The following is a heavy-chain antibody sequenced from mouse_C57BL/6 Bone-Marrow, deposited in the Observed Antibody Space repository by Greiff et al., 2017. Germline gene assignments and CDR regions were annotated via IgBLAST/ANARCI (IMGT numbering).Heavy chain of an antibody. D-gene: IGHD2-1*01. CDR2: SRNKANDYTT. Sequence: EVQRVESGGGLVQSGRSLRLSCATSGFTFSDFYMEWVRQAPGKGLEWIAASRNKANDYTTEYSASVKGRFIVSRDTSQSILYLQMNALRAEDTAIYYCARDVIYPFAYWGQGTLVTVSA. V-gene: IGHV7-1*01. CDR3: ARDVIYPFAY. CDR1: GFTFSDFY. J-gene: IGHJ3*01.